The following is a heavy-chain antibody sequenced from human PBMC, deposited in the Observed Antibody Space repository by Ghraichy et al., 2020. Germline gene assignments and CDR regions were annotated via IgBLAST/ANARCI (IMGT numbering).Heavy chain of an antibody. CDR2: ICTSGSA. D-gene: IGHD6-19*01. CDR1: GGSISGYD. CDR3: ARESCWYPDYFDY. Sequence: SETLSLTCTVSGGSISGYDWSWIRQPAGKGLEWIGRICTSGSANYNPYLQSRFTMSVDTSTNQFSLKLSAVTAADTAVYYCARESCWYPDYFDYWGQGTLATVSS. J-gene: IGHJ4*02. V-gene: IGHV4-4*07.